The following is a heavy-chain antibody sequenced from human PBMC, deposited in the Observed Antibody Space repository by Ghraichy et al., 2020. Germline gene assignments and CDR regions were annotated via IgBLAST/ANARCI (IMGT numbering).Heavy chain of an antibody. CDR2: LRWNSASE. V-gene: IGHV3-9*01. CDR3: VKDTWPRTVSTCAYAGLDV. CDR1: GFNFGGRA. Sequence: GGSLRLSCAASGFNFGGRAMHWVRQAPGKGLEWVAGLRWNSASEHYSASVKGRFTISRDNAKNSLFLQMDSLTADDTALYYCVKDTWPRTVSTCAYAGLDVWGQGTTVSVSS. D-gene: IGHD5/OR15-5a*01. J-gene: IGHJ6*02.